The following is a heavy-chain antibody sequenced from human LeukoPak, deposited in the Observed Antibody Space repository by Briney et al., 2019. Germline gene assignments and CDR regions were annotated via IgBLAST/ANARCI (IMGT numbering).Heavy chain of an antibody. Sequence: GEPLKISCNGSGYSVTSSWIGWVRQMPGKGLEWMGNIYPGDSAPRYSPSFQGQVTNSPDKSISTAYTQWSSLQPSDPPTYYCAIRGGSSWLGDIWGQWTMVTVSS. J-gene: IGHJ3*02. V-gene: IGHV5-51*01. CDR2: IYPGDSAP. D-gene: IGHD6-13*01. CDR3: AIRGGSSWLGDI. CDR1: GYSVTSSW.